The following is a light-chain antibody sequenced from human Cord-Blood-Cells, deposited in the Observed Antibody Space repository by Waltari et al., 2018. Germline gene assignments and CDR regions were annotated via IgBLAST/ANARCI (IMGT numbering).Light chain of an antibody. V-gene: IGKV3-20*01. CDR2: GAS. CDR1: QSGRSSY. Sequence: IVLTQSPGTLSFSPGARATPACRASQSGRSSYLAGYQQKPGQAPRLLIYGASSRATGIPDRFSGSGSGTDFTLTISRLEPEDFAVYYCQQYGSSPLTFGGGTKVEIK. CDR3: QQYGSSPLT. J-gene: IGKJ4*01.